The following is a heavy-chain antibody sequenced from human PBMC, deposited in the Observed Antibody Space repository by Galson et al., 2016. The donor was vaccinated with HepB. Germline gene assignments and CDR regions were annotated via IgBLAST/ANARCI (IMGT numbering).Heavy chain of an antibody. J-gene: IGHJ4*02. V-gene: IGHV3-7*01. Sequence: SLRLSCAASGFTFSTYWMSWVRQAPGKGLEWVANIKPDGSEKYYVDSVKGRFTISRDTAKSSLYPQMNSLRAEETAVYYCARRQMYTMSAFDSWGQGTLVTVSS. CDR1: GFTFSTYW. CDR2: IKPDGSEK. D-gene: IGHD5-24*01. CDR3: ARRQMYTMSAFDS.